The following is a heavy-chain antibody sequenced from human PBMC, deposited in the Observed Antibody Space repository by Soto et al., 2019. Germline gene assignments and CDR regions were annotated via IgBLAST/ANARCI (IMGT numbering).Heavy chain of an antibody. D-gene: IGHD5-12*01. Sequence: GASVKVSCKASGYTFTNYAMHWVRQAPGQRLEWMGWINAGNGNTKYSQKFQGRVTITRDTSASTAYMELNSLRAEDTAVYYCATGGERWLQFSYGMDVWGQGTTVTVSS. J-gene: IGHJ6*02. V-gene: IGHV1-3*01. CDR2: INAGNGNT. CDR1: GYTFTNYA. CDR3: ATGGERWLQFSYGMDV.